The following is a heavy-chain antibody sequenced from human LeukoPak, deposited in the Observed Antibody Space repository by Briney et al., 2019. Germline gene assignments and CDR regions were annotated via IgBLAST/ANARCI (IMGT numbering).Heavy chain of an antibody. Sequence: SETLSLTCAVYGGSFSGYYWSWIRQPPGKGLEWIGEINHSGSTNYNPSLKSRVTISVDTSKNQFSLKLSSVTAADTAVYYCARDKPRTYCSGGSCYPPGFDYWGQGTLVTVSS. D-gene: IGHD2-15*01. CDR1: GGSFSGYY. J-gene: IGHJ4*02. V-gene: IGHV4-34*01. CDR2: INHSGST. CDR3: ARDKPRTYCSGGSCYPPGFDY.